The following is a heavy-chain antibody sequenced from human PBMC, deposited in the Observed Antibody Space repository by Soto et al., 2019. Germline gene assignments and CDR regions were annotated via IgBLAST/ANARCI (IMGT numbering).Heavy chain of an antibody. V-gene: IGHV4-34*01. CDR3: ARETYYYVSGSYGGGGLLFDY. CDR2: VNHGGTS. J-gene: IGHJ4*02. D-gene: IGHD3-10*01. CDR1: GGSFSGYY. Sequence: SDTLSLTCAVHGGSFSGYYWDWIRQPPGKGLEWIGEVNHGGTSNYNPSLKSRAIISVDTSKNQFSLKLTSVTAADTAVYYCARETYYYVSGSYGGGGLLFDYCGQGTLVTVSS.